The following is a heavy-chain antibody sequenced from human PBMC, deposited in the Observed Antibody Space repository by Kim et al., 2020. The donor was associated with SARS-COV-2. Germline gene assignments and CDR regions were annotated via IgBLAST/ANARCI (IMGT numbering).Heavy chain of an antibody. CDR3: ARDRDTYSSPPRDP. D-gene: IGHD6-13*01. Sequence: GGSLRLSCAASGFTFSSYEMNWVRQAPGKGLEWVSYISSSGSTIYYADSVKGRFTISRDNAKNSLYLQMNSLRAEDTAVYYCARDRDTYSSPPRDPWGQGTLVTVSS. V-gene: IGHV3-48*03. J-gene: IGHJ5*02. CDR1: GFTFSSYE. CDR2: ISSSGSTI.